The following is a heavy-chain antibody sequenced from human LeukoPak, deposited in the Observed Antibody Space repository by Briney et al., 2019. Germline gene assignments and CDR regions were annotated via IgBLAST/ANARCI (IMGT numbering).Heavy chain of an antibody. D-gene: IGHD6-19*01. CDR1: GGSISSSSYY. CDR2: IYYSGST. V-gene: IGHV4-39*07. J-gene: IGHJ4*02. Sequence: SETLSLTCTVSGGSISSSSYYWGWIRQPPGKGLEWIGSIYYSGSTYYNPSLKSRVTISVDKSKNQFSLKLSSVTAADTAVYYCARDINGGYSSGWYRYWGQGTLVTVSS. CDR3: ARDINGGYSSGWYRY.